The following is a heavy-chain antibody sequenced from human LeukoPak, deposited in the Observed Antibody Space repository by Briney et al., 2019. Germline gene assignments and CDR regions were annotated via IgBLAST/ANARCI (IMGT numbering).Heavy chain of an antibody. V-gene: IGHV3-7*03. Sequence: GGSLRLSCAASGFTFNSYWMSWVRQPPGKGLEWVANIKQDGSEEYYVDSVKGRFTISRDNAKNSLILQMNSLRAEDTAVYYCAKVLPVGATTPPFDYWGQGTLVTVSS. J-gene: IGHJ4*02. CDR2: IKQDGSEE. D-gene: IGHD1-26*01. CDR1: GFTFNSYW. CDR3: AKVLPVGATTPPFDY.